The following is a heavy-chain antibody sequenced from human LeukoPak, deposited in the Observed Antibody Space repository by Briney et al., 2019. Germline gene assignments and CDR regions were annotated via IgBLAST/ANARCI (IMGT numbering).Heavy chain of an antibody. Sequence: PSQTLSLTCTVSGGFISSGFYYWSWIRQLPGKGLEYIGYIYNSGSTYYNPSLKSRVTISVDTSKNHFSLKLSSVTAADTAVYYCASGGGSYLGPYYFDYWGQGTLVTVSP. V-gene: IGHV4-31*03. J-gene: IGHJ4*02. CDR2: IYNSGST. CDR1: GGFISSGFYY. CDR3: ASGGGSYLGPYYFDY. D-gene: IGHD1-26*01.